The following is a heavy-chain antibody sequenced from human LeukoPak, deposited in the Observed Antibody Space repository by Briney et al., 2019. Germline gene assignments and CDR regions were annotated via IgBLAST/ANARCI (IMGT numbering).Heavy chain of an antibody. CDR3: ARVADFWSGYSAPYFDY. CDR1: VGTFSSYA. D-gene: IGHD3-3*01. J-gene: IGHJ4*02. V-gene: IGHV1-69*13. CDR2: IIPLFCSA. Sequence: GASVNVSCKACVGTFSSYAISWLRQAPGQGLEWMGGIIPLFCSANYAQKLQGGVPITAHESTSTAYMELSSLRSEDTAVYYCARVADFWSGYSAPYFDYWGQGTLVTVSS.